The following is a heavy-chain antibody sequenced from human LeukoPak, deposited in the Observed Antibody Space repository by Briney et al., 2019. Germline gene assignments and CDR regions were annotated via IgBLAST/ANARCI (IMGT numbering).Heavy chain of an antibody. CDR1: GGSISSYY. J-gene: IGHJ5*02. Sequence: SETLSLTCTVSGGSISSYYWSWIRQPPGKGLEWIGSIYGSTYYNPSLKSRVTISVDTSENQFSLKLSSVTAADTAVYYCARHLGYCSGGSCRGNWFDPWGQGTLVTVSS. CDR2: IYGST. D-gene: IGHD2-15*01. V-gene: IGHV4-59*08. CDR3: ARHLGYCSGGSCRGNWFDP.